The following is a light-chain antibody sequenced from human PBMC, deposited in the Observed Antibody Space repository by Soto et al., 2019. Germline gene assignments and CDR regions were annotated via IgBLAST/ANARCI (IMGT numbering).Light chain of an antibody. V-gene: IGKV3-11*01. CDR1: QAVNTR. Sequence: EIVLTQSPATLSSFPGDRVTLSCRASQAVNTRLAWYQHKPGQAPRLLIYLTSNRAAGIPARFSGSGSGTDFTLTISSLEPEDCAIYYCQQRQYWPPITFGQGTRLEIK. CDR2: LTS. CDR3: QQRQYWPPIT. J-gene: IGKJ5*01.